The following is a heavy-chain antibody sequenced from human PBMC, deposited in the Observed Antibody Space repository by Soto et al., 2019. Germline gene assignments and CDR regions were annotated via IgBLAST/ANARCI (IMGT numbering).Heavy chain of an antibody. Sequence: EVRLVESEGGLVQRGGSLRLSCAASGFTFNYYWMHWVRQAPGQGLMWVSHIQNDGSRTTYADSVKGRFTISRDNAKNTLYLQMNSLRVEDTAIYACVRGDKGGFDLWGQGTTVTVSS. V-gene: IGHV3-74*01. J-gene: IGHJ3*01. D-gene: IGHD2-21*02. CDR3: VRGDKGGFDL. CDR1: GFTFNYYW. CDR2: IQNDGSRT.